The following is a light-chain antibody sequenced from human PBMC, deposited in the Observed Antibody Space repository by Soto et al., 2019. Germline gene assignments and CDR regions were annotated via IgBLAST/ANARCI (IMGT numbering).Light chain of an antibody. V-gene: IGKV3-20*01. CDR3: QQYGGSPIT. CDR1: QSVTTR. Sequence: EIVLTQSPGTLSLSPGERATLSCRASQSVTTRLAWYQHKPGQAPRLLMSGASSRASVVPVRFSGSGSGTDITLTISRLEPEDFALYYCQQYGGSPITFGLGTRLEIK. J-gene: IGKJ5*01. CDR2: GAS.